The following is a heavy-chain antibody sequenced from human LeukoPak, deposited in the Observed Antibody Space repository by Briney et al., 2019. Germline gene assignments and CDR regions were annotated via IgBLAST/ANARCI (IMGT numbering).Heavy chain of an antibody. Sequence: GGSLRLSCAASGFTFSSLGLHWVRRAPGKGLEWVAFIRYDANIKYYADSVKGRFTVSRDNSKNTLYLQMNSLRAEDTAVYYCAKGHSSSWSFFDYWGQGTLVTVSS. CDR2: IRYDANIK. J-gene: IGHJ4*02. D-gene: IGHD6-13*01. V-gene: IGHV3-30*02. CDR1: GFTFSSLG. CDR3: AKGHSSSWSFFDY.